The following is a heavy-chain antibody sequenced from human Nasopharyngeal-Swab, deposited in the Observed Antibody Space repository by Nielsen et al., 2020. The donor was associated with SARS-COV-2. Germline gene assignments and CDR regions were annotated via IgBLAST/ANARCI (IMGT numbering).Heavy chain of an antibody. Sequence: GESLKISCKVSGYSFISYWIGWVRQMPGKGLEWMGVIYPGDSDTRYSPSFQGQLTISVDKSIDTAYLQWDSLEASDTAMYYCARAYPTFDIWGQGTPVTVSS. CDR2: IYPGDSDT. V-gene: IGHV5-51*01. CDR1: GYSFISYW. CDR3: ARAYPTFDI. J-gene: IGHJ4*02.